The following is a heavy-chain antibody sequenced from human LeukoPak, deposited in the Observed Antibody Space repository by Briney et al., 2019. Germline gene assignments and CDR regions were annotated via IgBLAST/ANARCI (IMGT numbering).Heavy chain of an antibody. V-gene: IGHV3-23*01. J-gene: IGHJ4*02. CDR2: ISGSSGNK. CDR1: GFTFNTYG. D-gene: IGHD6-19*01. CDR3: ARGLRIAVAGNIDY. Sequence: GGSLRLSCAASGFTFNTYGMSWVRQAPGKGLEWVSGISGSSGNKYYADSVKGRFTISRDNSKNTLYLQMNSLRAEDTAVYYCARGLRIAVAGNIDYWGQGTLVTVSS.